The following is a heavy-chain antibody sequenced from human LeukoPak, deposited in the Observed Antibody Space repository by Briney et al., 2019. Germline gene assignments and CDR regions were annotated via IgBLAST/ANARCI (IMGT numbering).Heavy chain of an antibody. CDR1: GGSISSYY. V-gene: IGHV4-4*07. CDR3: ARAHPIAVARYFDY. D-gene: IGHD6-19*01. Sequence: SETLSLTCTVSGGSISSYYWSWIRQPAGKGLEWIGRIYTSGSTNYNPSLKSRVTMSVDTSKNQFSLKLSSVTAADTAVYYCARAHPIAVARYFDYWGQGTLVTVSS. J-gene: IGHJ4*02. CDR2: IYTSGST.